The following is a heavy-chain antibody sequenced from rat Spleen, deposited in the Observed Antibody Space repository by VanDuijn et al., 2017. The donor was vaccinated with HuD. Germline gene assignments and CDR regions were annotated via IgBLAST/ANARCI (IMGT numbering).Heavy chain of an antibody. Sequence: EVQLVESGGGLVQPGRSLKLSCAASGFTFSSFAMAWVRQAPTKGLEWVAYISAGGDSTYYRDSVKGRFTISRDNTRSTQFLQMDSLRSEDTATYYCARQDTSGYSNWFTYWGQGTLVTVSS. D-gene: IGHD4-3*01. CDR1: GFTFSSFA. CDR3: ARQDTSGYSNWFTY. J-gene: IGHJ3*01. V-gene: IGHV5S13*01. CDR2: ISAGGDST.